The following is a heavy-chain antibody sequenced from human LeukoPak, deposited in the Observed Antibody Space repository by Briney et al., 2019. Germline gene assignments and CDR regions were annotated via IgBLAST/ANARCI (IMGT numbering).Heavy chain of an antibody. CDR1: GFTFSSYA. J-gene: IGHJ5*02. V-gene: IGHV3-23*01. CDR2: ISGSGGST. Sequence: PGGSLRLSCAASGFTFSSYAMSWVRQAPGKGLEWVSAISGSGGSTYYAGSVKGRFTISRDNSKNTLYLQMNSLRAEDTAVYYCAKWVLSGSYYRAWGQGTLVTVSS. CDR3: AKWVLSGSYYRA. D-gene: IGHD3-10*01.